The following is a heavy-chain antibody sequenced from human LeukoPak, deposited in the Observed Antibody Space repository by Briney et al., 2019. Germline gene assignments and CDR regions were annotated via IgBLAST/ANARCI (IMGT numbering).Heavy chain of an antibody. Sequence: ASVKVSCKASGYTFTGYYIHWVRQAPGQGLEWMVWINPQNTGTNYAQKFQGRVTMTRDTSISTAYMELSRLRSDDTAVYYCARYYSDAFDIWGQGTMVTVSS. J-gene: IGHJ3*02. CDR3: ARYYSDAFDI. CDR1: GYTFTGYY. CDR2: INPQNTGT. D-gene: IGHD2/OR15-2a*01. V-gene: IGHV1-2*02.